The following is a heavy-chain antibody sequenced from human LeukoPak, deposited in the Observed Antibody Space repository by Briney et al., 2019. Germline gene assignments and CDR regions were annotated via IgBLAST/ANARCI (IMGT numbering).Heavy chain of an antibody. V-gene: IGHV1-18*01. J-gene: IGHJ4*02. CDR1: GYSFILYG. D-gene: IGHD3-16*01. CDR2: ISTSTGDT. CDR3: AKPALRGLGEFTGIYYFDY. Sequence: GASVKVSCKTSGYSFILYGISWVRQAPGQGPEWMGWISTSTGDTKYTQKFQGRVTLTTDTSTSTAYMELSSLRAEDTAVYYCAKPALRGLGEFTGIYYFDYWGQGTLVTVSS.